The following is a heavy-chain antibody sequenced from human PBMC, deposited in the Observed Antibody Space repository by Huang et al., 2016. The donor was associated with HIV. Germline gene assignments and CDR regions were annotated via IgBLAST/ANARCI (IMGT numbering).Heavy chain of an antibody. CDR2: ISHDGNNR. D-gene: IGHD4-17*01. CDR1: GFSFSAYA. J-gene: IGHJ4*02. CDR3: ARPRSTVTTRGSFDY. V-gene: IGHV3-30-3*01. Sequence: GFSFSAYAIQWVRQAPGKGLEWVALISHDGNNRYYADSVKGRFTISRDNSKNTLYLQMNSLRAEDTAVYYCARPRSTVTTRGSFDYWGQGTLVTVFS.